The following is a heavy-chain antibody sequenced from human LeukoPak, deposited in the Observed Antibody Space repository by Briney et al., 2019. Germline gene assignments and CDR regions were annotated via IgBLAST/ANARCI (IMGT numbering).Heavy chain of an antibody. Sequence: PSETLSLTCPVYGGSFSGYYWSWIRQPPGKGLEWIGEINHSGSTNYIPSLKSRVTISVDTSKNQFSLKLSSVTAADTAVYYCARGPRYCSSTSCYFGYWGQGTLVTVSS. D-gene: IGHD2-2*01. V-gene: IGHV4-34*01. CDR1: GGSFSGYY. J-gene: IGHJ4*02. CDR3: ARGPRYCSSTSCYFGY. CDR2: INHSGST.